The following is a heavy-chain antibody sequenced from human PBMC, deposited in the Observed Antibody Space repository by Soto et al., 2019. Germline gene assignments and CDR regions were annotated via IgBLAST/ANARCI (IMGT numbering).Heavy chain of an antibody. CDR3: ARRRYCSSTSCPPGAFDI. CDR2: INAGNGNT. Sequence: QVQLVQSGAEVKKPGASVKVSCKASGYTFTSYAMHWVRQAPGQRLEWMGWINAGNGNTKYSQKVQGRVTITRDTSASTAYMELSSFRSEYTAVYYCARRRYCSSTSCPPGAFDIWGQGTMVTVSS. D-gene: IGHD2-2*01. CDR1: GYTFTSYA. V-gene: IGHV1-3*01. J-gene: IGHJ3*02.